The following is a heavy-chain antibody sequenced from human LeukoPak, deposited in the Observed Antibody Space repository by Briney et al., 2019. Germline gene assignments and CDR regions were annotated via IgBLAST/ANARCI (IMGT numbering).Heavy chain of an antibody. CDR2: ISYDGSNK. Sequence: GRSLRLSCAASGFTLSSYAMHWVCQAPGKGLEWVAVISYDGSNKYYADSVKGRFTISRDNSKNTLYLQMNSLRAEDTAVYYCARDGTWIQLWYFDYWGQGTLVTVSS. CDR1: GFTLSSYA. V-gene: IGHV3-30-3*01. CDR3: ARDGTWIQLWYFDY. J-gene: IGHJ4*02. D-gene: IGHD5-18*01.